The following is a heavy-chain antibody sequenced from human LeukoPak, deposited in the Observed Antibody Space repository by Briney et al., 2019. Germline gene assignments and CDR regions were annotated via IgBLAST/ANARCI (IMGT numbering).Heavy chain of an antibody. J-gene: IGHJ5*02. CDR3: ARGYYDFWSGYEKTEFDP. CDR1: GYTLTSYG. Sequence: ASVTVSCKASGYTLTSYGISWVRQAPGQGLEWMGWISAYNGNTNYAQKLQGRVTMTTDTSTSTAYMELRSLRSDDTAVYYCARGYYDFWSGYEKTEFDPWGQGTLVTVSS. D-gene: IGHD3-3*01. CDR2: ISAYNGNT. V-gene: IGHV1-18*01.